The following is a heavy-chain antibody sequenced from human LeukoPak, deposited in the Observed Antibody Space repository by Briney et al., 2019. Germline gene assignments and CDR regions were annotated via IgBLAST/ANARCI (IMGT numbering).Heavy chain of an antibody. J-gene: IGHJ4*02. CDR2: MNPNSGNT. CDR1: GYTFTSYD. CDR3: AGGVQTGSGWHFDY. D-gene: IGHD6-19*01. Sequence: ASVKVSCKASGYTFTSYDINWVRQATGQGLEWMGWMNPNSGNTGYAQKFQGRVTITRNTSISTAYMELSSLRSEDTAVYYCAGGVQTGSGWHFDYWGQGTLVTVSS. V-gene: IGHV1-8*03.